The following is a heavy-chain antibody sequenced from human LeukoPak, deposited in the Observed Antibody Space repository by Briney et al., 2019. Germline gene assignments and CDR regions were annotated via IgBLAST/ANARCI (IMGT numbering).Heavy chain of an antibody. CDR3: ARDGCSSTSCYTDWFDP. V-gene: IGHV1-3*01. CDR2: INAGNGNT. Sequence: GASVKVSCKASGYTFTSYAMHWVRQAPGQRLEWMGWINAGNGNTKYSQKFQGRVTITRDTSASTAYMELSSLRSEDTAVYYCARDGCSSTSCYTDWFDPWAREPWSPSPQ. CDR1: GYTFTSYA. J-gene: IGHJ5*02. D-gene: IGHD2-2*02.